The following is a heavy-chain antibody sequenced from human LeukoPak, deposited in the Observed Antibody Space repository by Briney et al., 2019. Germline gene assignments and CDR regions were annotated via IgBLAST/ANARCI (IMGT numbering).Heavy chain of an antibody. V-gene: IGHV5-51*01. J-gene: IGHJ3*02. D-gene: IGHD2-2*01. CDR3: ARQGCSSTSCYFDATRGGDAFDI. Sequence: GESLKISCKGSGYSFTSYWIGWVRQMPGKGLEWMGIIYPGDSDTRYSPSFQGQVTISADKSISTAYLQWSSLKASDTAMYYCARQGCSSTSCYFDATRGGDAFDIWGQGTMVTVSS. CDR1: GYSFTSYW. CDR2: IYPGDSDT.